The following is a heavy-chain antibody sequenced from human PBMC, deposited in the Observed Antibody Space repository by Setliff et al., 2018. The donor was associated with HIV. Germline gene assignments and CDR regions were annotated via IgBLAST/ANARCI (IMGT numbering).Heavy chain of an antibody. CDR3: ARDMEDFGVLPSAPFDP. D-gene: IGHD2-2*01. CDR2: AHKSGNT. CDR1: GGSIRNYY. V-gene: IGHV4-4*07. Sequence: SETLSPTCTVSGGSIRNYYWSWIRQSAGKGLEWIGRAHKSGNTDYNPSLKGRVTMSVDTSKNQFFLKLTSMTAADTAIYYCARDMEDFGVLPSAPFDPWGRGTLVTVSS. J-gene: IGHJ5*02.